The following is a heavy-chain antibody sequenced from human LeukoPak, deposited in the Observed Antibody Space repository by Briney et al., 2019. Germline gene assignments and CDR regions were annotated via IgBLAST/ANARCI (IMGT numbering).Heavy chain of an antibody. CDR2: VYYSGSA. J-gene: IGHJ4*02. V-gene: IGHV4-59*03. CDR3: ATTTIGSSSSYYFDY. Sequence: PSETLSLTCTISDGSISTYYWSWIRQPPGKGLEWIGYVYYSGSADYTPSLRGRVTLSVDTSKNQFSLTLTSVTAADTAMYYCATTTIGSSSSYYFDYWGRGTLVTVSS. D-gene: IGHD6-6*01. CDR1: DGSISTYY.